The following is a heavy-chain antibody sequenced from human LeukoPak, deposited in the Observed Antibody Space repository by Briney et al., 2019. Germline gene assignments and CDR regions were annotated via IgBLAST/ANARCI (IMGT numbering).Heavy chain of an antibody. CDR3: ARMGIYDSSGYYFFFDY. CDR2: IYHSGST. V-gene: IGHV4-39*07. J-gene: IGHJ4*02. Sequence: SETLSLTCTVSGGSISSSSYYWGWIRQPPGKGLEWIGTIYHSGSTYYNPSLKSRVTISVDTSKNQFSLKLSSVTAADTAVYYCARMGIYDSSGYYFFFDYWGQGNLVTVSS. CDR1: GGSISSSSYY. D-gene: IGHD3-22*01.